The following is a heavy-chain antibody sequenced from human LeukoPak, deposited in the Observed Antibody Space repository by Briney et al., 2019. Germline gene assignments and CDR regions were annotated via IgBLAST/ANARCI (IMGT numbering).Heavy chain of an antibody. CDR3: ARPARPYQNPFDY. CDR1: GGPISSSSYY. V-gene: IGHV4-39*01. J-gene: IGHJ4*02. Sequence: SETLSLTCTGSGGPISSSSYYWGWISQPPGKGLEWIGGIYYSGSTYYNPSLKSRVTISVDTSRNQFSLKLSSVTAADTAVYYCARPARPYQNPFDYWGQGALVTVSS. CDR2: IYYSGST. D-gene: IGHD2-2*01.